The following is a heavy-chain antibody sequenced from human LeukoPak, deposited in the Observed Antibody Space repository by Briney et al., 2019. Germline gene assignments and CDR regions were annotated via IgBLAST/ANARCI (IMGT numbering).Heavy chain of an antibody. CDR2: IYTSGST. J-gene: IGHJ4*02. Sequence: SETLSLTCTVSGGSISSGSYYWSWIRQPAGKGLEWIGRIYTSGSTNYNPSLKSRVTISVDTSKNQFSLKLSSVTAADTAVYYCARGSFHGDYDLDYWGQGTLVTVSS. D-gene: IGHD4-17*01. CDR3: ARGSFHGDYDLDY. V-gene: IGHV4-61*02. CDR1: GGSISSGSYY.